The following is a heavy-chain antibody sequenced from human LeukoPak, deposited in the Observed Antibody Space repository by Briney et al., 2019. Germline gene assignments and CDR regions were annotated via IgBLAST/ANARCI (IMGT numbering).Heavy chain of an antibody. D-gene: IGHD6-13*01. Sequence: SETLSLTCTVSGGSLSSYYWSWLRQPPGKELEWIGYIYYSGSTNYNPSLKSRVTISVDTSKNQFSLKLSSVTAADTAVYYCAGTIAAAGTGAFDIWGQGTMVTVSS. CDR1: GGSLSSYY. CDR2: IYYSGST. J-gene: IGHJ3*02. CDR3: AGTIAAAGTGAFDI. V-gene: IGHV4-59*01.